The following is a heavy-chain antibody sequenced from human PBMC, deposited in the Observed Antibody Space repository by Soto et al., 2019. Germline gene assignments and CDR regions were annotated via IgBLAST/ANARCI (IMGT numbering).Heavy chain of an antibody. D-gene: IGHD6-6*01. J-gene: IGHJ6*02. CDR2: INPSGGST. Sequence: ASVKVSCKASGYTFTSYYMHWVRQAPGQGLEWMGIINPSGGSTSYAQKFQGRVTMTSDTSTSTVYMELSSLRSEDTAVYYCARDGQLVLYYYYGMDVWGQGTTVTVSS. V-gene: IGHV1-46*01. CDR3: ARDGQLVLYYYYGMDV. CDR1: GYTFTSYY.